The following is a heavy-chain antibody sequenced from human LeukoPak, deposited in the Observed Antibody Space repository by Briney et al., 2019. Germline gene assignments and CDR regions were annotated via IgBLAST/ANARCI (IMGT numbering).Heavy chain of an antibody. Sequence: ASVKVSCKASGYTFTGYYVYWVRQAPGQGLEWMGWINPNSGDTNYAQNFQGRVTMTRDTSISTAYMELRSLRSDDTAVYYCARDNYYDSSGYYFYWGQGTLVTVSS. CDR2: INPNSGDT. CDR3: ARDNYYDSSGYYFY. J-gene: IGHJ4*02. D-gene: IGHD3-22*01. V-gene: IGHV1-2*02. CDR1: GYTFTGYY.